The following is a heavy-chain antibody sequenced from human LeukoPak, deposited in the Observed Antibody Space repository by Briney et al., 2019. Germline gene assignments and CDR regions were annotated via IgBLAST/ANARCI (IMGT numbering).Heavy chain of an antibody. J-gene: IGHJ4*02. CDR3: ARRTILTGSDY. V-gene: IGHV4-39*01. Sequence: SETLSLTCSVSGGSLSSSSYYWGWIRQPPGKGLEWIGSIYYSGSTNYNPSLKSRVTISVDTSKNQFSLKLSSVTAADTAVYYCARRTILTGSDYWGQGTLVTVSS. CDR1: GGSLSSSSYY. D-gene: IGHD3-9*01. CDR2: IYYSGST.